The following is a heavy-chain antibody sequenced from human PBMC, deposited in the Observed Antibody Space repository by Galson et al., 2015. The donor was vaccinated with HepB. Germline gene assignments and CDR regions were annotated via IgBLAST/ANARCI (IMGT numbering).Heavy chain of an antibody. V-gene: IGHV4-39*07. CDR1: GGSISSSSYY. Sequence: LSLTCTVSGGSISSSSYYWGWIRQPPGKGLEWIGSIYYSGSTYYNPSLKSRVTISVDTSKNQFSLKLSSVTAADTAVYYCAREVDIRDHYYDSSGYHYFDYWGQGTLVTVSS. CDR3: AREVDIRDHYYDSSGYHYFDY. J-gene: IGHJ4*02. D-gene: IGHD3-22*01. CDR2: IYYSGST.